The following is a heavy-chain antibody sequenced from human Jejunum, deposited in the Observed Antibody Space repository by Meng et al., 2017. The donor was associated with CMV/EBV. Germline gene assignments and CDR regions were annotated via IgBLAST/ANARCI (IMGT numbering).Heavy chain of an antibody. Sequence: FGTHCRRWASRAPGKGREGGADIWYDGSNKYYVASEKGRFTISRDNSKNTPYLEMNSLRADDTAVYYCAREAYWSGSNYYYYRMDVWGQGTTVTVSS. D-gene: IGHD3-3*01. CDR2: IWYDGSNK. CDR1: FGTHC. V-gene: IGHV3-33*01. J-gene: IGHJ6*02. CDR3: AREAYWSGSNYYYYRMDV.